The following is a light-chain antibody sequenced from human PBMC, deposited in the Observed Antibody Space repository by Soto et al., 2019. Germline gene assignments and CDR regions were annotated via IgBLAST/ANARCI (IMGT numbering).Light chain of an antibody. CDR2: DVS. CDR1: SSDVGGYNY. V-gene: IGLV2-14*01. J-gene: IGLJ1*01. Sequence: QSSLTQPASVSGSPGQSITISCTGTSSDVGGYNYVSWYQQHPGKAPKLMIYDVSNRPSGVSNRFSGSKSGNPASLTISGLQAEDEADYYCSSYTSSSTLNYVFGTGTKLTVL. CDR3: SSYTSSSTLNYV.